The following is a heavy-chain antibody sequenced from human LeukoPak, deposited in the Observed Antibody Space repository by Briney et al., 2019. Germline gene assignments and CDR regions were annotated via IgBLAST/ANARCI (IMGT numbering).Heavy chain of an antibody. CDR1: GFSVSSSF. D-gene: IGHD7-27*01. CDR2: IYSIGST. Sequence: GGSLRLSCAASGFSVSSSFMSWVRQAPGKGLEWVSVIYSIGSTFYADSVKGRFTISRDNSKNTLYLHMNSLRTGDTAVYYCARDRVYLGREDAFDIWGQGTMVTVSS. V-gene: IGHV3-53*01. CDR3: ARDRVYLGREDAFDI. J-gene: IGHJ3*02.